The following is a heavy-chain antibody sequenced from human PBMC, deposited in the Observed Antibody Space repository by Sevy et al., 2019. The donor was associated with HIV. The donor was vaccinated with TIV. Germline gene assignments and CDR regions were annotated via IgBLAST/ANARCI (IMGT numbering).Heavy chain of an antibody. Sequence: GGSLRLSCRASGFTFDDYTMSWVRQAPGKGLEWVAFIRSKAYGGTTEYAASVKVRFTISRDESKSIAYLQMNSLKTEDTAVYYCTRVEGAADWGMDVWGQGTTVTVSS. V-gene: IGHV3-49*04. D-gene: IGHD1-26*01. CDR1: GFTFDDYT. J-gene: IGHJ6*02. CDR3: TRVEGAADWGMDV. CDR2: IRSKAYGGTT.